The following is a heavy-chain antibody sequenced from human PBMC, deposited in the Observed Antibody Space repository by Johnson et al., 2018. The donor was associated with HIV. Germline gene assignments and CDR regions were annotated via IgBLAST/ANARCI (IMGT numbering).Heavy chain of an antibody. J-gene: IGHJ3*02. CDR3: ASRGREIVAAGILGAFDI. Sequence: VQLVESGGDLVQPGGSLRLSCGASGFSVSNNYMSWVRQAPGKGLEWVSVIYRGGSTYYADSVQGRFTISRDNSKNTVYLQMNSLRSEDTAVYYCASRGREIVAAGILGAFDIWGQGTMVTVSS. V-gene: IGHV3-66*02. D-gene: IGHD6-13*01. CDR1: GFSVSNNY. CDR2: IYRGGST.